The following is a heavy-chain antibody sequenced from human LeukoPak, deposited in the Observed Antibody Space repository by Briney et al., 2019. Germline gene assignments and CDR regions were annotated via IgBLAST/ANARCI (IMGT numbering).Heavy chain of an antibody. Sequence: PGGSLRLSCAASGFTVSSNYMSWVRQAPGKGLEWVSVIYSGGSTYYADSVKGRFTISRDNSKNTLYLQMNSLRAEDTAVYYCARLPQQWQVLGFDYWGQGTLVTVSS. J-gene: IGHJ4*02. V-gene: IGHV3-66*01. CDR3: ARLPQQWQVLGFDY. D-gene: IGHD6-19*01. CDR1: GFTVSSNY. CDR2: IYSGGST.